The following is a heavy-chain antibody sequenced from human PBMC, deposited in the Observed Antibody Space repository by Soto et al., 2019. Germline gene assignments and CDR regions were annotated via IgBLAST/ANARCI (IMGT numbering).Heavy chain of an antibody. CDR2: IIPIPGTA. J-gene: IGHJ6*02. V-gene: IGHV1-69*01. Sequence: QVQLVQSGAEVKKPGSSVKVSCKASGGTFGSYAISWVRQAPGQGLEWMGGIIPIPGTANYAQKFQGRVPMAAEEATRTAYMGLGSRRSEDTAVYYCARSQGSSTSLEIYYYYYYGMDVWGQGTTGTVSS. CDR1: GGTFGSYA. CDR3: ARSQGSSTSLEIYYYYYYGMDV. D-gene: IGHD2-2*01.